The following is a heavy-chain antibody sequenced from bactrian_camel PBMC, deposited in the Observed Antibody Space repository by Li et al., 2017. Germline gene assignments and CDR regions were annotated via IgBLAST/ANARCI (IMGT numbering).Heavy chain of an antibody. CDR1: GSPLSWYD. J-gene: IGHJ6*01. D-gene: IGHD6*01. CDR2: ISKGGGIT. Sequence: DVQLVESGGDSVQSGGSLRLSCAAAGSPLSWYDMTWIRQAPGKGLEWVSGISKGGGITYYPDSVKGRFTVSRENANNTLHLRMNSLKPEDTAMYYCANWGYGTVGGYWGQGTQVTVS. CDR3: ANWGYGTVGGY. V-gene: IGHV3S40*01.